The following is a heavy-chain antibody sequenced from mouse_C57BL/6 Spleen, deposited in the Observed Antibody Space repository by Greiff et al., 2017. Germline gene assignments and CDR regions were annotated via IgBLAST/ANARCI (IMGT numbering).Heavy chain of an antibody. CDR2: IRNKANGYTT. CDR3: GRYSGYGYFDV. Sequence: EVKLVESGGGLVQPGGSLSLSCAASGFTFTDYYMSWVRQPPGKALEWLGFIRNKANGYTTEYSASVKGRFTISRDNSQSILYLQMNALRAEDSATYYCGRYSGYGYFDVWGTGTTVTVSS. V-gene: IGHV7-3*01. J-gene: IGHJ1*03. CDR1: GFTFTDYY. D-gene: IGHD2-2*01.